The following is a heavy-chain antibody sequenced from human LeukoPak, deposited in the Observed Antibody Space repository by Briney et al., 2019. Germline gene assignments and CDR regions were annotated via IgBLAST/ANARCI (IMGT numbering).Heavy chain of an antibody. Sequence: PSETLSLTCTVSGGSISSYYWSWIRQPPGKGLEWIGYIYYSGSTYDNPSLKSRVIISVDTSKNQFSLKLSSVTAADTAVYYCARDIAAAGTFDYWGQGTLVTVSS. D-gene: IGHD6-13*01. CDR1: GGSISSYY. CDR3: ARDIAAAGTFDY. CDR2: IYYSGST. V-gene: IGHV4-59*01. J-gene: IGHJ4*02.